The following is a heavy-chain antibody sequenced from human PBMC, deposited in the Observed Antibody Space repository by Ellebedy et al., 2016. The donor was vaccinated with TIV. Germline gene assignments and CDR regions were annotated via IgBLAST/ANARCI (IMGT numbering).Heavy chain of an antibody. V-gene: IGHV3-7*03. CDR1: GFTFSSYG. CDR3: ARQAYYDNSGYFDY. CDR2: IKQDGSET. J-gene: IGHJ4*02. Sequence: GGSLRLSCAASGFTFSSYGMHWVRQAPGKGLEWVANIKQDGSETYYVDSVKGRFTISRDNSKNTLYLQMNSLRAEDTAVYYCARQAYYDNSGYFDYWGQGTLVTVSS. D-gene: IGHD3-22*01.